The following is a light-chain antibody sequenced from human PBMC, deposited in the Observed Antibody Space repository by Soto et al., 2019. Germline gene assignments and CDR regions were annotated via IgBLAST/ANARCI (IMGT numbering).Light chain of an antibody. V-gene: IGKV1-39*01. Sequence: DIQMTQSPSSLSASVGDRVTITCRASQSINSYLNWYQQKPGKAPKLLIYAASTLQSGVPSRFSGSGSGTDFTLTIISLQPEDFATYYCQQSYSTPHPFGQGTRLEIK. J-gene: IGKJ5*01. CDR3: QQSYSTPHP. CDR1: QSINSY. CDR2: AAS.